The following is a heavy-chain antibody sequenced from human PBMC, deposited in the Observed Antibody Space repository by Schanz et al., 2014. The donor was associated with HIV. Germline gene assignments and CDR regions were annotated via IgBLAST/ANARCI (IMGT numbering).Heavy chain of an antibody. CDR3: AKGFPDNNHSYFRY. CDR1: GGTFMTYA. J-gene: IGHJ4*02. D-gene: IGHD3-10*01. CDR2: ISAYNGNT. Sequence: QVQLVQSGAEVKKPGSSVKVSCKASGGTFMTYAISWVRQAPGQGLEWMGWISAYNGNTNYAQKFQGRVTMTTDTSTSTAYMELRSLRSDDTAVYYCAKGFPDNNHSYFRYWGQGTLVTVSS. V-gene: IGHV1-18*01.